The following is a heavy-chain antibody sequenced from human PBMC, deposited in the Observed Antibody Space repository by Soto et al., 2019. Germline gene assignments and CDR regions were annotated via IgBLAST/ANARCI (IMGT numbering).Heavy chain of an antibody. V-gene: IGHV4-59*01. Sequence: SETLSLTCTVSGGSISRYYWSWIRQPPGKGLEWIGYIYYSGSTNYNPSLKSRVTISVDTSKNQFSLKLGSVTAADTAVYYCARVNDYGDYGAFDIWGQGTMVTVSS. D-gene: IGHD4-17*01. CDR2: IYYSGST. CDR3: ARVNDYGDYGAFDI. CDR1: GGSISRYY. J-gene: IGHJ3*02.